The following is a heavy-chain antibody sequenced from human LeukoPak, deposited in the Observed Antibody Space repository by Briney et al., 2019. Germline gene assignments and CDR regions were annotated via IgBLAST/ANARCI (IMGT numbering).Heavy chain of an antibody. D-gene: IGHD2-2*02. CDR1: GYTFTSYG. J-gene: IGHJ4*02. Sequence: ASVKVSCKASGYTFTSYGISWVRQAPGQGLEWMGWISAYNGNTNYAQKLQGRVTMTTDTSTSTAYMELRSLRSDDTAVYYCARDDIVVVPAAIGYWGQGTLVTVSS. CDR2: ISAYNGNT. V-gene: IGHV1-18*01. CDR3: ARDDIVVVPAAIGY.